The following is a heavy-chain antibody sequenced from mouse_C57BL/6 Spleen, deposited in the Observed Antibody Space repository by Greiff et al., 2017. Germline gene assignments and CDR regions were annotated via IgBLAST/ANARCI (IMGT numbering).Heavy chain of an antibody. CDR1: GYAFSSSW. CDR2: IYPGDGDT. D-gene: IGHD3-2*02. V-gene: IGHV1-82*01. Sequence: VKLQQSGPELVKPGASVTISCKASGYAFSSSWMNWVKQRPGKGLEWIGRIYPGDGDTNYNGKFKGKATLTADKSSSTAYMQLSSLTSEDSAVYFCAGSSGYYYAMDYWGQGTSVTVSS. CDR3: AGSSGYYYAMDY. J-gene: IGHJ4*01.